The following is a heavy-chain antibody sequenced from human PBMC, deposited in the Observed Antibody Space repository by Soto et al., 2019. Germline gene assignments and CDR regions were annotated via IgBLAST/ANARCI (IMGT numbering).Heavy chain of an antibody. CDR3: AKDRGITIFGVVIPSGMDV. CDR2: ISYDGSNK. V-gene: IGHV3-30*18. Sequence: PGGSLRLSCAASGFTFSSYGMHWVRQAPGKGLEWVAVISYDGSNKYYADSVKGRFTISRDNSKNTLYLQMNSLRAEDTAVYYCAKDRGITIFGVVIPSGMDVWGQGTTVTV. J-gene: IGHJ6*02. D-gene: IGHD3-3*01. CDR1: GFTFSSYG.